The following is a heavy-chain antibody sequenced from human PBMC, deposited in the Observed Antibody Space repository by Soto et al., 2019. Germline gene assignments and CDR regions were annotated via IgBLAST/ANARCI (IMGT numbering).Heavy chain of an antibody. D-gene: IGHD3-3*01. CDR3: ARDGSGHDFWDGPWYFDS. V-gene: IGHV4-59*01. Sequence: QLQLQESGPGLVKPSETLSLTCTVSGGSISTSYWSWIRQPPGKGLEWLGYVYHIGSTKYNPSLKKRVTISIGTSQNQFSLKLESVSAADTALYYCARDGSGHDFWDGPWYFDSWGQGTLVTVSS. CDR2: VYHIGST. J-gene: IGHJ4*02. CDR1: GGSISTSY.